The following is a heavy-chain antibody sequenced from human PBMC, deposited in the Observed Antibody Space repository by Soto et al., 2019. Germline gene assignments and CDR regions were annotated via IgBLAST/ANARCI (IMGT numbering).Heavy chain of an antibody. D-gene: IGHD4-4*01. V-gene: IGHV3-23*01. Sequence: GGSLRLACASSVFPFSSYVMSWVRQSPGKGLEWVSGISGGGSSTFYADSVKGRFTISRDNSKNTLLLQMNSLGAEDTAVYYCAKDSNKYSSSLRGRYFEYWGQG. CDR2: ISGGGSST. CDR3: AKDSNKYSSSLRGRYFEY. CDR1: VFPFSSYV. J-gene: IGHJ4*02.